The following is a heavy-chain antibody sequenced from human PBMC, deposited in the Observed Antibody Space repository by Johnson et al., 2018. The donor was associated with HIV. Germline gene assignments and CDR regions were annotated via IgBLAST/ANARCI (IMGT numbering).Heavy chain of an antibody. V-gene: IGHV3-30-3*01. Sequence: QVQLVESGGGVVQPGRSLRLSCAASGFTFSSYAMHWVRQAPGKGLEWVAVISYDGSNKYYADSVKGRFTISRDNSKNTLYLQMDNLRIEDTAVYYCARDGVYSSPHDAFDIWGQGTMVTVSS. D-gene: IGHD6-13*01. CDR3: ARDGVYSSPHDAFDI. J-gene: IGHJ3*02. CDR1: GFTFSSYA. CDR2: ISYDGSNK.